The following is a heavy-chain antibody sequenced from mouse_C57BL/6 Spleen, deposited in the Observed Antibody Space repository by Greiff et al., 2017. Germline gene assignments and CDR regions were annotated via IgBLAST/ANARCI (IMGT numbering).Heavy chain of an antibody. D-gene: IGHD1-1*01. V-gene: IGHV14-1*01. CDR1: GFNIKDYY. J-gene: IGHJ3*01. CDR3: TSITTVVAPGFAY. Sequence: LQESGAELVRPGASVKLSCTASGFNIKDYYMHWVKQRPEQGLEWIGRIDPEDGDTEYAPKFQGKATMTADTSSNTAYLQLSSLTSEDTAVYYCTSITTVVAPGFAYWGQGTLVTVSA. CDR2: IDPEDGDT.